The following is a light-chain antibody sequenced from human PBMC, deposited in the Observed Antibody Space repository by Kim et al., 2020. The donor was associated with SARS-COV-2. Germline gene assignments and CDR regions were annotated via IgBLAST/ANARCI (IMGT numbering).Light chain of an antibody. V-gene: IGLV9-49*01. CDR3: GADHGSGSNFVCV. J-gene: IGLJ3*02. Sequence: STLSSGYSNYKVDWYQQRPGKGPRFVMRVGTGGIVGSKGDGIPDRFSVLGSGLNRYLTIKNIQEEDESDYHCGADHGSGSNFVCVFGGGTQLTVL. CDR2: VGTGGIVG. CDR1: SGYSNYK.